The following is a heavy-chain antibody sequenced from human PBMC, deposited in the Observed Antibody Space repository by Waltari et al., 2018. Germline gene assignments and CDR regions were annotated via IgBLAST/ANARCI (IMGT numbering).Heavy chain of an antibody. CDR2: IYYSGST. V-gene: IGHV4-59*11. Sequence: QVQLQESGPGLVKPSETLSLTCTVSGGSISSHYWSWIRQPPGKGLEWIGYIYYSGSTNYNPSRKSRVTISVDTSKNQFSLKLSSVTAADTAVYYCARVSLYAFDIWGQGTMVTVSS. CDR3: ARVSLYAFDI. D-gene: IGHD3-10*01. J-gene: IGHJ3*02. CDR1: GGSISSHY.